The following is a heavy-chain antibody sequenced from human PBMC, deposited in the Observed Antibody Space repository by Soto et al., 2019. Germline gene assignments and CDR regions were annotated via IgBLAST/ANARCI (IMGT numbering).Heavy chain of an antibody. CDR2: IYHSGST. J-gene: IGHJ4*02. CDR3: ARGEVVARGY. V-gene: IGHV4-30-2*01. D-gene: IGHD2-15*01. Sequence: SETLSLTCAVSGGSISSGGYSWSWIRQPPGKGLEWIGYIYHSGSTYYNPSLKSRVTISVDRSKNQFSLKLSSVTAADTAMYYCARGEVVARGYWGQGTLVTVSS. CDR1: GGSISSGGYS.